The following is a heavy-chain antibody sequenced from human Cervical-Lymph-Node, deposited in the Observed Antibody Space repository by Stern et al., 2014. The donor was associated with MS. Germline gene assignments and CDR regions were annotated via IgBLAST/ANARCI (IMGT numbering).Heavy chain of an antibody. CDR1: GFIFSDHY. CDR2: IRDKAHSYTT. CDR3: ARGAAMINRYVNGMDV. Sequence: EVQLVESGGGLVQPGGSLRLSCAASGFIFSDHYMDWVRQAPGKGLEWGGRIRDKAHSYTTEYAASVKGRFTISRDDSKNSLYLQMNSLKTDDTAVYYCARGAAMINRYVNGMDVWGQGTTVTVSS. J-gene: IGHJ6*01. V-gene: IGHV3-72*01. D-gene: IGHD2-2*01.